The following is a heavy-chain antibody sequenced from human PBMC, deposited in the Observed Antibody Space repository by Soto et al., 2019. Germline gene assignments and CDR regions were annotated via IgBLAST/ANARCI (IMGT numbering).Heavy chain of an antibody. D-gene: IGHD6-6*01. CDR3: AAMSIAARPSNWFDS. Sequence: XSVKVSCNRSGYAFTCYYRHLVRQAPGQGLECMGWINPNSGGTNYAQKFQGRVTMTRDTSISTAYMELSRLRSDDTAVYYCAAMSIAARPSNWFDSWGQGTLVTVPS. J-gene: IGHJ5*01. V-gene: IGHV1-2*02. CDR2: INPNSGGT. CDR1: GYAFTCYY.